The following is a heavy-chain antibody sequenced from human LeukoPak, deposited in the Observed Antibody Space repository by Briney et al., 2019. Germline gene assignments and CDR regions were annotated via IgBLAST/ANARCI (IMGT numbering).Heavy chain of an antibody. Sequence: SETLSLTCSVSGGSISSYYWSWIRQPPGKGREWIGYIYYSGSTNYNPSLKSRVTISVDTSKNQFSLKLSSVTAADTAVYYCARGGKGSDGFDYWGQGTLVTVSS. D-gene: IGHD3-10*01. J-gene: IGHJ4*02. CDR1: GGSISSYY. V-gene: IGHV4-59*01. CDR3: ARGGKGSDGFDY. CDR2: IYYSGST.